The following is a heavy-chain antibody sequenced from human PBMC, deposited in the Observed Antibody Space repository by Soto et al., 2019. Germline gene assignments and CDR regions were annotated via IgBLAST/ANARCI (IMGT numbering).Heavy chain of an antibody. D-gene: IGHD3-3*01. Sequence: EVQLVESGGGLVKPGGSLRLSCAASGFTFSNAWMSWVRQAPGKGLEWVGHIKSKTDGGTTDYAAPVKGRFTISRDDSKNTLYLQMNSLKTEDTAVYYCTTTPTIFGVVMQTFDYWGQGTLVTVSS. CDR3: TTTPTIFGVVMQTFDY. CDR2: IKSKTDGGTT. V-gene: IGHV3-15*01. CDR1: GFTFSNAW. J-gene: IGHJ4*02.